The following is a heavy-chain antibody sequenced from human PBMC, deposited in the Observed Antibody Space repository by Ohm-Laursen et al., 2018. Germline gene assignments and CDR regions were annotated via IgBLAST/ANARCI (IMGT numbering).Heavy chain of an antibody. V-gene: IGHV1-18*01. D-gene: IGHD3-22*01. Sequence: ASVKVSCKASGYTFTSYGISWVRQAPGQGLEWMGWISAHNGNTNYAQKLQGRVTMTTDSSTSTAYMELRSLRSDDTAVYYCARKKSSDYYSPPDYWGQGTLVTVSS. CDR2: ISAHNGNT. J-gene: IGHJ4*02. CDR3: ARKKSSDYYSPPDY. CDR1: GYTFTSYG.